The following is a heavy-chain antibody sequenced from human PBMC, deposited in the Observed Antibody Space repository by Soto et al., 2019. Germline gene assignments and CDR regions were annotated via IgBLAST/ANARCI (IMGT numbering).Heavy chain of an antibody. D-gene: IGHD4-4*01. V-gene: IGHV1-18*01. J-gene: IGHJ4*02. CDR2: ISSYNGNT. CDR1: GYSFMSSG. Sequence: KVSCKASGYSFMSSGISWVRQAPGQGLEWMAWISSYNGNTNYALKFQGRVSLTTDTSTSTAYMELRSLRSDDTAGYYCARDRSGSNPFDYWGQGTLVTVSS. CDR3: ARDRSGSNPFDY.